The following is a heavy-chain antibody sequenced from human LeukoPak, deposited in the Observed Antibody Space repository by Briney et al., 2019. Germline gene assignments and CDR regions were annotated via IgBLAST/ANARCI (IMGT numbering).Heavy chain of an antibody. CDR1: GFTFSSYG. CDR3: ARDSCSSTSCYIDDY. V-gene: IGHV3-33*01. CDR2: IWYDGSNK. Sequence: GGSLRLSCAASGFTFSSYGMHWFRQAPGKGLEWVAVIWYDGSNKYYADSVKGRFTISRDNSKNTLYLQMNSLRAEDTAVYYCARDSCSSTSCYIDDYWGQGTLVTVSS. D-gene: IGHD2-2*02. J-gene: IGHJ4*02.